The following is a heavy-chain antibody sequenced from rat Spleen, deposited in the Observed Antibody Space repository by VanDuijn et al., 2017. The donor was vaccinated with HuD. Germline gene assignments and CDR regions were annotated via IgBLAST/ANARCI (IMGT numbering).Heavy chain of an antibody. CDR2: IWGNGNT. CDR3: TRSYGGYSQHWFAY. CDR1: GFSLSNSG. J-gene: IGHJ3*01. V-gene: IGHV2-13*01. D-gene: IGHD1-11*01. Sequence: QVQLMESGPGLMQPSETLSLTCTVSGFSLSNSGVIWVRQPPGKGLDWMGVIWGNGNTNYNSTLKSRLSISRDTSKSQVFLKMNSLQTDDTAIYFCTRSYGGYSQHWFAYWGQGTLVTVSS.